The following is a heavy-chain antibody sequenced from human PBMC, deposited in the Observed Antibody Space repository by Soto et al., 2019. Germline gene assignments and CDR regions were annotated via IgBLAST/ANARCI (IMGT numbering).Heavy chain of an antibody. CDR2: ISAYNGNT. J-gene: IGHJ4*02. D-gene: IGHD1-26*01. Sequence: ASVKVSCKASGYTFTSYGISWVRQAPGQGLEWMGWISAYNGNTNYAQKLQGRVTMTTDTSTSTVYMELSSLRSEDTAVYYCARARSSGSWYYFDYWGQGTLVTVSS. CDR3: ARARSSGSWYYFDY. CDR1: GYTFTSYG. V-gene: IGHV1-18*01.